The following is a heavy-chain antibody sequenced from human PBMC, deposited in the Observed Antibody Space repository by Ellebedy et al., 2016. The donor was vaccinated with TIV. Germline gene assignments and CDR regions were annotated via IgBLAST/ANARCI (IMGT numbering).Heavy chain of an antibody. CDR2: IYTSGST. CDR3: ARDRGFWSGYFDY. J-gene: IGHJ4*02. V-gene: IGHV4-4*07. CDR1: GGSISSYY. D-gene: IGHD3-3*01. Sequence: GSLRLSXTVSGGSISSYYWSWIRQPAGKGLEWIGRIYTSGSTNYNPSLKSRVTMSVDTSKNQFSLKLSSVTAADTAVYYCARDRGFWSGYFDYWGQGTLVTVSS.